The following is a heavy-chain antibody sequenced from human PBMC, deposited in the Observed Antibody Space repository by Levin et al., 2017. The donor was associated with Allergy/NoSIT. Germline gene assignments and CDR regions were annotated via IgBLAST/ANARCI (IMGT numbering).Heavy chain of an antibody. Sequence: GALRLSCVASGFTFSDYAMIWVRQAPGKGLEWVSAISGTGGGVYYADSVKGRFTISRDNFNNIVYLEMSTLKAEDTAVYYCATRGAVVGPSSLRSSYSYEMDVWGQGTTVTVSS. V-gene: IGHV3-23*01. CDR1: GFTFSDYA. D-gene: IGHD1-26*01. CDR2: ISGTGGGV. J-gene: IGHJ6*02. CDR3: ATRGAVVGPSSLRSSYSYEMDV.